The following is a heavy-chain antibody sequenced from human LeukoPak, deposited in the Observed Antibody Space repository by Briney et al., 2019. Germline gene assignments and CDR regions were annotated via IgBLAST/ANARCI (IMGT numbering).Heavy chain of an antibody. CDR2: IYYSGST. J-gene: IGHJ4*02. CDR1: GGSISSYY. D-gene: IGHD4-17*01. V-gene: IGHV4-59*12. CDR3: ARRKGLRSVGAFDY. Sequence: SETLSLTCTVSGGSISSYYWSWIRQPPGKGLEWIGYIYYSGSTNYNPSLKSRVTISVDTSKNQFSLKLSSVTAADTAVYYCARRKGLRSVGAFDYWGQGTLVTVSS.